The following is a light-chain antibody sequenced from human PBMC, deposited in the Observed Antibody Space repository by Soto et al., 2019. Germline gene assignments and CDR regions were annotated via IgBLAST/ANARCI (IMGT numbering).Light chain of an antibody. CDR1: SSNIGSNT. J-gene: IGLJ1*01. CDR3: AAWDDSLNGNYV. CDR2: SNN. V-gene: IGLV1-44*01. Sequence: SVLTQPPSASGTPGQRVTISCSGSSSNIGSNTVNWYQQLPGTAPKLLIYSNNQRPSGVPDRFSGSKSGTSASLAISGLQSEDEADYYCAAWDDSLNGNYVFGTGTKVTV.